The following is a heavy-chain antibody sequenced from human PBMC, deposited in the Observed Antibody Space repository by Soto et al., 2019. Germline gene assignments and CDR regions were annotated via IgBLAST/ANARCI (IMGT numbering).Heavy chain of an antibody. CDR1: GFTFSNYA. J-gene: IGHJ5*02. CDR3: AKDRLFGVVKSDWFDP. Sequence: GGSLRLSCAASGFTFSNYAMTWVRQAPGKGLEWVSAISGSGGSTYYADSVKGRFTISRDNSKSTLYLQMNNLRAEDTAVYYCAKDRLFGVVKSDWFDPWGQGTLVTVSS. D-gene: IGHD3-3*01. CDR2: ISGSGGST. V-gene: IGHV3-23*01.